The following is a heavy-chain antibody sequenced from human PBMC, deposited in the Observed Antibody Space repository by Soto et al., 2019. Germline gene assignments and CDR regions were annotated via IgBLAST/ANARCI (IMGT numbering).Heavy chain of an antibody. CDR1: GGTFSSYT. J-gene: IGHJ4*02. D-gene: IGHD2-15*01. CDR3: EAVVAAWYYFDY. Sequence: QVQLVQSGAEVKKPGSSVKVSCKASGGTFSSYTISWVRQAPGQGLEWMGRIIPILGIANYAQKFQGRVTITADKSTSTAYMELSSLRSEDTAVYYCEAVVAAWYYFDYWGQGTLVTVSS. V-gene: IGHV1-69*02. CDR2: IIPILGIA.